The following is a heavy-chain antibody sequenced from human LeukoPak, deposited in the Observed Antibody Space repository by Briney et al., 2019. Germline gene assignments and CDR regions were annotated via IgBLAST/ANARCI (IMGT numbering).Heavy chain of an antibody. V-gene: IGHV3-30*04. CDR3: ARDAGNWFDP. Sequence: GGSLRLSCAASGFTFSSYAMHWVRQAPGKGLEWVAVISYDGSNKYYADSVKGRFTISRDNSKNTLYLQMNSLRAKDTAVYYCARDAGNWFDPWGQGTLVTVSS. CDR1: GFTFSSYA. CDR2: ISYDGSNK. J-gene: IGHJ5*02.